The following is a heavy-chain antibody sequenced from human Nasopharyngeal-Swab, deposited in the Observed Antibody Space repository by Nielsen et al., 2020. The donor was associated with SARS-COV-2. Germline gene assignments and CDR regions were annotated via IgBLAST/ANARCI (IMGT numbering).Heavy chain of an antibody. J-gene: IGHJ4*02. CDR3: ARGRYNPY. V-gene: IGHV3-11*06. D-gene: IGHD1-14*01. Sequence: GGSLRLSCAASGFSFSDYYMSWIRQAPGKGLEWVSYIHSVSSFTDYADSVKGRFTISRDNANNTLYLQMNTLRAEDTAVYYCARGRYNPYWGQGTLVTVSS. CDR2: IHSVSSFT. CDR1: GFSFSDYY.